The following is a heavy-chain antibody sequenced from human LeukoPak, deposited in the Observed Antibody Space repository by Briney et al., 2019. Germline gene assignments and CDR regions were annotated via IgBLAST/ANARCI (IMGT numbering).Heavy chain of an antibody. V-gene: IGHV1-18*01. CDR2: ISAYNGNT. J-gene: IGHJ5*02. Sequence: GASVKVSCKASGYTFTSYGISWVRQAPGQGLEWMGWISAYNGNTNYAQKLQGRVTMTTDTSTSTAYMELRSLRFDDTAVYYCARQGRRWLQFNWFDPWGQGTLVTVFS. D-gene: IGHD5-24*01. CDR3: ARQGRRWLQFNWFDP. CDR1: GYTFTSYG.